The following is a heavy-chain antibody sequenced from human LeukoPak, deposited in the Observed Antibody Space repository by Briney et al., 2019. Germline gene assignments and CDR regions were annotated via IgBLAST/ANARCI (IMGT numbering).Heavy chain of an antibody. Sequence: ASVKVPCKASGYTFTGYYMHWVRQAPGQGLEWMGWINPNSGGTNFAQKFQGRVTMTRDTSISTAYMELSRLRSDDTAVYYCARAVTQLLYYFDYWGQGTLVTVSS. D-gene: IGHD2-2*01. CDR1: GYTFTGYY. J-gene: IGHJ4*02. CDR2: INPNSGGT. V-gene: IGHV1-2*02. CDR3: ARAVTQLLYYFDY.